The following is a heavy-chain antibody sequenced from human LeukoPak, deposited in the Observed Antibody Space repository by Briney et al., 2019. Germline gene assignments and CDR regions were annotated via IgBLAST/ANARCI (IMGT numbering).Heavy chain of an antibody. CDR3: ARGRALRYFDWPPGAFDY. J-gene: IGHJ4*02. V-gene: IGHV4-34*01. CDR1: GGSFSGYY. CDR2: INHSGST. D-gene: IGHD3-9*01. Sequence: SETLSLTCAVYGGSFSGYYWSWIRQPPGKGLEWIGEINHSGSTNYNPSLKSRVTISVDTSKNQFSLKLSSVTAADTAVYYCARGRALRYFDWPPGAFDYWGQGTLVTVSS.